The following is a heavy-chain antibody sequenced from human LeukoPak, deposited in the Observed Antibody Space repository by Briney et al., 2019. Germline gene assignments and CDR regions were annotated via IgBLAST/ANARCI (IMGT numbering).Heavy chain of an antibody. CDR3: ARDRSVYSSSWGFLYYYYSGMDV. V-gene: IGHV4-4*07. D-gene: IGHD6-13*01. Sequence: SETLSLTCTVSGGSISSYYWSWIRQPAGKGPEWIGRIYTSGSTNYNPSLKSRVTMSVDTSKNQFSLKLSSVTAADTAVYYCARDRSVYSSSWGFLYYYYSGMDVWGQGTTVTVSS. J-gene: IGHJ6*02. CDR2: IYTSGST. CDR1: GGSISSYY.